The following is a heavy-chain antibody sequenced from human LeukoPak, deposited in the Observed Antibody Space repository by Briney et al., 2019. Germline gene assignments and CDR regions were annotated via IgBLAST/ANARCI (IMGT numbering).Heavy chain of an antibody. D-gene: IGHD6-13*01. CDR3: ARHPFRSSCPSDDNCFVDY. CDR1: GGSMTSYC. CDR2: ISASGST. V-gene: IGHV4-59*08. Sequence: SEALSLTCGVSGGSMTSYCWSWIRQAPGKGLEWIGYISASGSTNYNPSLGSRLTISMDASKNQFSLSLTSVTAADTAVYYCARHPFRSSCPSDDNCFVDYWGQGTLVTVSS. J-gene: IGHJ4*02.